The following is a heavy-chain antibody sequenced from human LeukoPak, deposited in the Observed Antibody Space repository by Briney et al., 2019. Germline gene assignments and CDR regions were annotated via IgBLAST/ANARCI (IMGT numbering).Heavy chain of an antibody. V-gene: IGHV4-4*02. CDR2: IYLYGTT. J-gene: IGHJ4*02. CDR1: IGSIRSSKW. D-gene: IGHD6-19*01. Sequence: PSESLSLTCSVSIGSIRSSKWWSWVRQSPVKGLEWIGEIYLYGTTNYNPSFTSRVTTSVDRSRNQFSLKLTSVTAADTAVYYCARADDSSGCPLLWGQGTLVTVSS. CDR3: ARADDSSGCPLL.